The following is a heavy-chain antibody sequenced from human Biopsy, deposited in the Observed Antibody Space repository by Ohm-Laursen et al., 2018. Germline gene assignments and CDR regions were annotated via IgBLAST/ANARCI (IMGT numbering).Heavy chain of an antibody. CDR2: FSPEEGET. CDR3: AADIIFTLDS. CDR1: GHALSELS. V-gene: IGHV1-24*01. J-gene: IGHJ4*02. D-gene: IGHD2/OR15-2a*01. Sequence: GSSVKVSCKVSGHALSELSMHWVRQSPGKGLEWMGGFSPEEGETLYAQKFQGRVTMSEDTSTDTAYMELSSLTSEDTAVYYCAADIIFTLDSWGQGTLVTVSS.